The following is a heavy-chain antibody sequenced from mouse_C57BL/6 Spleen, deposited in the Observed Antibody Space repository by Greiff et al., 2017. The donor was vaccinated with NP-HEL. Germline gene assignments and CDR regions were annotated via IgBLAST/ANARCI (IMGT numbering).Heavy chain of an antibody. J-gene: IGHJ4*01. D-gene: IGHD2-3*01. Sequence: EVMLVESGGGLVKPGGSLKLSCAASGFTFSSYAMSWVRQTPEKRLEWVATISDGGSYTYYPDNVKGRFTISRDNATNNLYLQMSHLKSEDTAMYYCARSGRWLGAMDYWGQGTSVTVSS. CDR2: ISDGGSYT. CDR1: GFTFSSYA. V-gene: IGHV5-4*03. CDR3: ARSGRWLGAMDY.